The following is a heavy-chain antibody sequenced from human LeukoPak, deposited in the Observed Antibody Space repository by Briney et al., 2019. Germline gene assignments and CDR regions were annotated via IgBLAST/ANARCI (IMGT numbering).Heavy chain of an antibody. J-gene: IGHJ6*03. Sequence: ASVKVSCKASGYTFTSYDINWVRQATGQGLEWMGWMNPNSGNTGYAQKFQGRVTITRNTSISTAYMELSSLRSEDTAVYYCAREGGFPRLYYYMDVWGKGTTVTVSS. CDR1: GYTFTSYD. CDR3: AREGGFPRLYYYMDV. V-gene: IGHV1-8*03. D-gene: IGHD3-16*01. CDR2: MNPNSGNT.